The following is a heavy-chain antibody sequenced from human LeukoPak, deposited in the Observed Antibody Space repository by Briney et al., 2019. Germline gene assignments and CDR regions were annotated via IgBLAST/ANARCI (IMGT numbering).Heavy chain of an antibody. Sequence: KPSETLSLTCTVSGGSISSSSYYWGWIRQPPGKVLEWIGSIYYSGSTYYNPSLKSRVTISVDTSKNQFSLKLSSVTAADTAVYYCARLGDIVVVPAAIPDYWGQGTLVTVSS. D-gene: IGHD2-2*02. V-gene: IGHV4-39*01. CDR2: IYYSGST. CDR3: ARLGDIVVVPAAIPDY. J-gene: IGHJ4*02. CDR1: GGSISSSSYY.